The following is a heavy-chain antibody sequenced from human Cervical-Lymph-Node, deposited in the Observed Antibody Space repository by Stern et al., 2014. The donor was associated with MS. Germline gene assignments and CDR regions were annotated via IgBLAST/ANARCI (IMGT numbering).Heavy chain of an antibody. J-gene: IGHJ5*02. CDR2: VVVFNGDV. CDR1: GITFSHFA. Sequence: QLVESGPEVKKPGTSVKVSCKASGITFSHFAIQWLRQARGQRPEWIGWVVVFNGDVNYAPRFQERVTITRDMSTSTVYMELRSLKSEDTAIYYCASERYTYYDDQRPPGGFDPWGQGTLVTVSS. D-gene: IGHD5-18*01. CDR3: ASERYTYYDDQRPPGGFDP. V-gene: IGHV1-58*02.